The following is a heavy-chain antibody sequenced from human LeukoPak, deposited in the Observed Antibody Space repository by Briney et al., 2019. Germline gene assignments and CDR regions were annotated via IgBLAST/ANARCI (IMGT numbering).Heavy chain of an antibody. CDR3: ARGRRGYCSSTSCYAPYYYGMDV. V-gene: IGHV1-18*01. CDR2: ISAYNGNT. Sequence: ASVKVSCKASGYTFTSYGISWVRQAPGQGLEWMGWISAYNGNTNYAQKLQGRVTMTTDTSTSTAYMELRSLRSDDTAVYYCARGRRGYCSSTSCYAPYYYGMDVWGQGTTVTVSS. J-gene: IGHJ6*02. D-gene: IGHD2-2*03. CDR1: GYTFTSYG.